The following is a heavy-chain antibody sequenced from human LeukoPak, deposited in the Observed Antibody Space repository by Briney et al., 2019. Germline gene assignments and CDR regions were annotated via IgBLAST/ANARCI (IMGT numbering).Heavy chain of an antibody. J-gene: IGHJ6*02. V-gene: IGHV3-74*01. Sequence: GGSLRLSCAPSGFTFSSYWMHWVRQAPGKGLVWVSRINGDGSSTSYADSVKGRFTISRDNAKNTLYLQMNSLRAEDTAVYYCARERITTVYYYNMDVWGQGTTVTVSS. CDR1: GFTFSSYW. CDR2: INGDGSST. CDR3: ARERITTVYYYNMDV. D-gene: IGHD1-1*01.